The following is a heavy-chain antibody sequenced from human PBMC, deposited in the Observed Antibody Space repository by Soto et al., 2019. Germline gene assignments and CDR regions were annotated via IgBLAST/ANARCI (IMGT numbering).Heavy chain of an antibody. CDR3: AKSMPWSGYSPDY. CDR2: INSDGSST. CDR1: GFTFSSYW. D-gene: IGHD3-3*01. Sequence: PGGSLRLSCAASGFTFSSYWMHWVRQAPGKGLVWVSRINSDGSSTSYADSVKGRFTISRDNAKNTLYLQMNSLRAEDTAVYYCAKSMPWSGYSPDYWGQGTLVTVSS. J-gene: IGHJ4*02. V-gene: IGHV3-74*01.